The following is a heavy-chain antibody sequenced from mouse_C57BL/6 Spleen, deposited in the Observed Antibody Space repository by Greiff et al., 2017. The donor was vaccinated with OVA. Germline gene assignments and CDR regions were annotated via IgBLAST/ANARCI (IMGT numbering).Heavy chain of an antibody. CDR1: GFNIKDDY. D-gene: IGHD1-1*01. J-gene: IGHJ1*03. CDR2: IDPENGDT. Sequence: EVKLVESGAELVRPGASVKLSCTASGFNIKDDYMHWVKQRPEQGLAWIGWIDPENGDTEYASKFQGKATITADTSSNTAYLQLSSLTSEDTAVYYCTTVRLYGSSYGWYFDVWGTGTTVTVSS. CDR3: TTVRLYGSSYGWYFDV. V-gene: IGHV14-4*01.